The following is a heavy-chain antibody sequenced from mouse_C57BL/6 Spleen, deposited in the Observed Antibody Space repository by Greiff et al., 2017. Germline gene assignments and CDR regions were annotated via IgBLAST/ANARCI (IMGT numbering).Heavy chain of an antibody. CDR3: TKDYGSSLWYFDV. CDR2: LYPGNSDT. J-gene: IGHJ1*03. D-gene: IGHD1-1*01. Sequence: FQLQQSGTVLARPGASVKMSCKTSGYTFTSYWMHWVKQRPGQGLEWIGALYPGNSDTSYNQKFKGKAKLTAVTSASTAYMELSSLTNEDSAVYYCTKDYGSSLWYFDVWGTGTTVTVSS. CDR1: GYTFTSYW. V-gene: IGHV1-5*01.